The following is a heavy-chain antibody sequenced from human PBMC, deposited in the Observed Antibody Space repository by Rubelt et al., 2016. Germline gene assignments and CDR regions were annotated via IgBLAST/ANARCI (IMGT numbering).Heavy chain of an antibody. Sequence: GRGLEWVSSISSSSSYIYYADSVKGRFTISRDNAKNSLYLQMNSLRAEDTAVYYCARSGYYYGLDVWGQGTTVTVSS. J-gene: IGHJ6*02. CDR2: ISSSSSYI. V-gene: IGHV3-21*01. CDR3: ARSGYYYGLDV. D-gene: IGHD3-10*01.